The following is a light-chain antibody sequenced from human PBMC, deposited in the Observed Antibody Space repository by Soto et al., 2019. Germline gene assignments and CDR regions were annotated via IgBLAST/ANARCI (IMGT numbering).Light chain of an antibody. J-gene: IGKJ3*01. CDR3: QQRSNWVFT. Sequence: EIVLTQSPATLSLSPGERATLSCRASQSVSSYLAWYQQKPGQAPRLLIYDASNRATGIPARFSGSGSGTDFTLTMSSLEPEDFAVYSCQQRSNWVFTFGPGTKVDIK. V-gene: IGKV3-11*01. CDR1: QSVSSY. CDR2: DAS.